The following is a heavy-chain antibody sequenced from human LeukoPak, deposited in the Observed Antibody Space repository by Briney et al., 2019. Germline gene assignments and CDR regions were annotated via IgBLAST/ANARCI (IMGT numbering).Heavy chain of an antibody. Sequence: GGSLRLSCAASGFIFNNYVMSWVRQGPGKGLEWVSASGGGGGRTYYADFVKGRFTISRDNSKNTLFLQMGSLRAEDTAVYYCAKGEGPTVGITWGQGTLVTVTS. CDR2: SGGGGGRT. CDR1: GFIFNNYV. J-gene: IGHJ4*02. D-gene: IGHD1-7*01. CDR3: AKGEGPTVGIT. V-gene: IGHV3-23*01.